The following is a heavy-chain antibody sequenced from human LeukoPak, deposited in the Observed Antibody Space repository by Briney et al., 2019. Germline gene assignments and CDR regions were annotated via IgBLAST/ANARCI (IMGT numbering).Heavy chain of an antibody. CDR2: INPNRGGT. J-gene: IGHJ4*02. CDR1: GFTFTAYY. CDR3: SRGPHWDPHFDF. D-gene: IGHD7-27*01. Sequence: GASVKVSCKASGFTFTAYYMHWVRQAPGQRLEWMGWINPNRGGTNYAQKFQGRVIMTWDTSISTASMELSRLRSDDTAVYYCSRGPHWDPHFDFWGQVTLVTVSS. V-gene: IGHV1-2*02.